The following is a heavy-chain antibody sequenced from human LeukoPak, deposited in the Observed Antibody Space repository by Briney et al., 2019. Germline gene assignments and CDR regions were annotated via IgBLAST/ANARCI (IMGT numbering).Heavy chain of an antibody. Sequence: GGSLRLSCAASGFTFSSYWMHWVRQAPGKGLEWVANIKQDGSEKYYVDSVKGRFTISRDNSKNTLYLQMNSLRAEDTAVYYCARGSGSSGYHWSGLGYRGQGTLVTVSS. V-gene: IGHV3-7*03. CDR2: IKQDGSEK. D-gene: IGHD3-22*01. CDR3: ARGSGSSGYHWSGLGY. CDR1: GFTFSSYW. J-gene: IGHJ4*02.